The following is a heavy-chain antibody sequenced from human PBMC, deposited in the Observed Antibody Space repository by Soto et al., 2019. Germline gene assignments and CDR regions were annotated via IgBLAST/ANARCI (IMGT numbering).Heavy chain of an antibody. CDR1: GFTFSDYY. D-gene: IGHD1-7*01. Sequence: GGSLRLSCAASGFTFSDYYMSWIRQAPGKGLEWVSYISSSGTTIFYADSLRGRFTISRDNAKKSLYLQMNSLRGEDTAVYYCAREPSNWNYCFDYWGQGTLVTVTS. J-gene: IGHJ4*02. V-gene: IGHV3-11*01. CDR3: AREPSNWNYCFDY. CDR2: ISSSGTTI.